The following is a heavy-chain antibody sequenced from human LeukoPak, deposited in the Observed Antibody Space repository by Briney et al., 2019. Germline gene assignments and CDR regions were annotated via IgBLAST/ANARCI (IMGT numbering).Heavy chain of an antibody. CDR3: ASGLGDY. D-gene: IGHD3/OR15-3a*01. V-gene: IGHV3-21*01. CDR1: GFTFSTYS. CDR2: ISSSSSFI. Sequence: GGSLRLSCAASGFTFSTYSMNWVRQAPGKGLEWVSSISSSSSFIYYADSVKGRFTISRDNAKNSLFLEMNSLRAEDTAVYYCASGLGDYWGQGTLVTVSS. J-gene: IGHJ4*02.